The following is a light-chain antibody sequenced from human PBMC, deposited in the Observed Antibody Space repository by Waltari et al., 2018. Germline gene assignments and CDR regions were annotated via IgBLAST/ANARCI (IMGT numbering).Light chain of an antibody. CDR2: YDS. J-gene: IGLJ1*01. Sequence: SYVLTQPPSVSVAPGKTASITCGGNNIESKSLHWYQQKPGQAPILVISYDSDRPSGVPERFSGSNSGNTATLTISRVEAGDEADYYCQVWDANTDPGVFGTGTEVTVL. V-gene: IGLV3-21*04. CDR3: QVWDANTDPGV. CDR1: NIESKS.